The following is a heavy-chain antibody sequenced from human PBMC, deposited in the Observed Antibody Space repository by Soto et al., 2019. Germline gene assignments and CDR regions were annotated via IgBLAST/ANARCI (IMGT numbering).Heavy chain of an antibody. V-gene: IGHV1-69*12. J-gene: IGHJ4*02. CDR3: ARGLEMATIKGGLLFDY. CDR1: GGTFSSYA. D-gene: IGHD5-12*01. CDR2: IIPIFGTA. Sequence: QVPLVQSGAEVKKPGSSVKVSCKASGGTFSSYAISWVRQAPGQGLEWMGGIIPIFGTANYAQKFQGRVTITADESTSTAYMELSSLRSEDTAVYYCARGLEMATIKGGLLFDYWGQGTLVTVSS.